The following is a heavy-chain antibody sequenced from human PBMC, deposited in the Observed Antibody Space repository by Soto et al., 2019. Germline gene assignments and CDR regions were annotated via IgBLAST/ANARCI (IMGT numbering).Heavy chain of an antibody. V-gene: IGHV3-33*01. CDR3: ARDKHLGYCSGGSCYGMDC. Sequence: QVQLVESGGGVVQPGGSLRLSCAAYGFNCPIYGMHWVRQAPGKGLEWVAIVWYDGSKEYYADSVKGRFTISRDNAKNKVYLQMNSLRAEDTAVYYCARDKHLGYCSGGSCYGMDCWGQGALVTVSS. D-gene: IGHD2-15*01. CDR2: VWYDGSKE. J-gene: IGHJ4*02. CDR1: GFNCPIYG.